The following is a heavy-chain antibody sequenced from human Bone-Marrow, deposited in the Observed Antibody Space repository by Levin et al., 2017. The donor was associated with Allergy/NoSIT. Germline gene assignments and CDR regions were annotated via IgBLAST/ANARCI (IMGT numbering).Heavy chain of an antibody. CDR2: IYYSGST. D-gene: IGHD2-2*01. J-gene: IGHJ4*02. V-gene: IGHV4-30-4*01. Sequence: SCTVSGGSISSGDYYWSWIRQPPGKGLEWIGYIYYSGSTYYNPSLKSRVTISVDTSKNQFSLKLSSVTAADTAVYYCAREYCSSTSCYAYRYYFDYWGQGTLVTVSS. CDR1: GGSISSGDYY. CDR3: AREYCSSTSCYAYRYYFDY.